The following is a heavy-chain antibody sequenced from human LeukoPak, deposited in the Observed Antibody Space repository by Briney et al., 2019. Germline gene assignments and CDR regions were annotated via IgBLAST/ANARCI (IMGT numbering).Heavy chain of an antibody. J-gene: IGHJ4*02. CDR1: GFTFSSYT. Sequence: GGSLRLSCAASGFTFSSYTMRCVRQAPGKGLEWVSAISGSGGSTYYADSVKGRFTISRDNSKNTLYLQMNSLRAEDTAVYYCARRNIAAAALDYWGQGTLVTVSS. CDR2: ISGSGGST. V-gene: IGHV3-23*01. D-gene: IGHD6-13*01. CDR3: ARRNIAAAALDY.